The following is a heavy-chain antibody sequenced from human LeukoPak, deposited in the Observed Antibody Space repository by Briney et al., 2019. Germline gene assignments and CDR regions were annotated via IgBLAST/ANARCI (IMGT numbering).Heavy chain of an antibody. CDR3: ARVLDDSSGYYFRLIDY. Sequence: GASVKVSCKASGYTFTSYGISWVRQAPGQGLEWMGWISAYNGNTNYAQKLQGRVTMTTDTSTSTAYVELRSLRSDDTAGYYCARVLDDSSGYYFRLIDYWGQGTLVTVSS. CDR1: GYTFTSYG. D-gene: IGHD3-22*01. J-gene: IGHJ4*02. V-gene: IGHV1-18*01. CDR2: ISAYNGNT.